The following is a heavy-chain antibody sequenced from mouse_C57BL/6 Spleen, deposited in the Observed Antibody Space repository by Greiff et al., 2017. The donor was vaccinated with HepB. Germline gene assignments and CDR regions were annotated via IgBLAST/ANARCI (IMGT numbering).Heavy chain of an antibody. J-gene: IGHJ2*01. Sequence: VQLQQSGAELARPGASVKLSCKASGYTFTSYGISWVKQRTGQGLEWIGEIYPRSGNTYYNEKFKGKATLTADKSSSTAYMELRSLTSEDSAVYFCARGAPTYYSNPFDYWGQGTTLTVSS. D-gene: IGHD2-5*01. V-gene: IGHV1-81*01. CDR1: GYTFTSYG. CDR3: ARGAPTYYSNPFDY. CDR2: IYPRSGNT.